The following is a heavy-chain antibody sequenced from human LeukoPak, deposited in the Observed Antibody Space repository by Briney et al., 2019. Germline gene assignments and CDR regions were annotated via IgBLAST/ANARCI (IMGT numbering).Heavy chain of an antibody. CDR2: ISSSSYI. CDR3: AKPLTVTTKDY. CDR1: GFTFSSYS. V-gene: IGHV3-21*04. D-gene: IGHD4-17*01. J-gene: IGHJ4*02. Sequence: GGSLRLSCAASGFTFSSYSMNWVRQAPGKGLEWVSSISSSSYIYYADSVKGRFTISRDNAKNSLYLQMNSLRAEDTAVYYCAKPLTVTTKDYWGQGTLVTVSS.